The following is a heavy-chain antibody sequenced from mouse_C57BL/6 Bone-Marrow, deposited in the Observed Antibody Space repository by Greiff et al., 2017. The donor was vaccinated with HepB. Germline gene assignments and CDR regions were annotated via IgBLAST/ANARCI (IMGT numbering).Heavy chain of an antibody. Sequence: VQLQQSGAELVRPGTSVKVSCKASGYAFTNYLIEWVKQRPGQGLEWIGVINPGSGGTNYNEKFKGKATLTADKSSSTAYMQLSSLTSEDSAVYYCARDGTTVVDYWGQGTTLTVSS. CDR3: ARDGTTVVDY. D-gene: IGHD1-1*01. CDR1: GYAFTNYL. CDR2: INPGSGGT. J-gene: IGHJ2*01. V-gene: IGHV1-54*01.